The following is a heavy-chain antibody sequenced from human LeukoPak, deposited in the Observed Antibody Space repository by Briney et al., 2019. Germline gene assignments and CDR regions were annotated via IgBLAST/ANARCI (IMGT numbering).Heavy chain of an antibody. D-gene: IGHD6-13*01. J-gene: IGHJ6*03. V-gene: IGHV3-48*03. CDR2: ISTSGSTI. CDR1: GFTFSSYE. Sequence: GGSLRLSCAASGFTFSSYEMNWVRQAPGKGLEWVSHISTSGSTIYYANSVKGRFTVSRDNAKNSLYLQMNSLRAEDTALYYCARDATTATGWVYMDVWGKGTTVTISS. CDR3: ARDATTATGWVYMDV.